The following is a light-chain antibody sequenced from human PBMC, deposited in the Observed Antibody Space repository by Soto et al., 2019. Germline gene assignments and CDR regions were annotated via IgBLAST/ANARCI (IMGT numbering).Light chain of an antibody. CDR2: HAS. Sequence: EIVLTQSPATLSLSPGERATLSCRASQTFSSHLAWYQQKPGQAPRLLIYHASKRATGIPARFSGRGSGTDFTLTISSLEPEDFAVYYCQQRSNWPPVITFGQGTRLEIK. CDR1: QTFSSH. J-gene: IGKJ5*01. CDR3: QQRSNWPPVIT. V-gene: IGKV3-11*01.